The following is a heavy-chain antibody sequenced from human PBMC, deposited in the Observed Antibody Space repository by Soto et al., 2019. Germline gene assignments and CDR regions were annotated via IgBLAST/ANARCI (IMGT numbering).Heavy chain of an antibody. J-gene: IGHJ4*02. CDR2: VSHDGRNT. Sequence: VQLVESGGGEVQPGRSLRLSCAASGFTFSDYAMHWVRQAPGKGLEWVAVVSHDGRNTHYADSVKGRFTISRDSSKNTVSLEMTRLRAEDTAVYYCAKGGRQWLVTSDFNYWGQGDRVTVSS. V-gene: IGHV3-30*18. D-gene: IGHD6-19*01. CDR1: GFTFSDYA. CDR3: AKGGRQWLVTSDFNY.